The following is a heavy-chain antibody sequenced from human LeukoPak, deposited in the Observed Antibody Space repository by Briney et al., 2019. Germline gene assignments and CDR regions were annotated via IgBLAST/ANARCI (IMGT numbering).Heavy chain of an antibody. CDR2: ISSNGGRT. J-gene: IGHJ4*02. Sequence: HGGSLRLSCAASGFTFSSYAMHWVRQAPGKGLEYVSAISSNGGRTYYANSVKGRFTISRDNSKNTLYLQMGSLRAEDMAVYYCARVSIFGYFDYWGQGTLVTVSS. D-gene: IGHD3-3*01. V-gene: IGHV3-64*01. CDR3: ARVSIFGYFDY. CDR1: GFTFSSYA.